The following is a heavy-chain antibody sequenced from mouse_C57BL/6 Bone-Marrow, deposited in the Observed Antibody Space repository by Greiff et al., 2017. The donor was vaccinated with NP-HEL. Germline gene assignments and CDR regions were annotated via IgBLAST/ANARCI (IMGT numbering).Heavy chain of an antibody. CDR3: TTSKRNY. Sequence: VQLQQSGAELVRPFSPAQLSSTASVFTIKDDYIHWVKQRPEQGLEWIGWIDPENGDTEYASKFQGKATITADTSSNTAYLQLSSLTSEDTAVYYCTTSKRNYWGQGTTLTVSS. CDR2: IDPENGDT. CDR1: VFTIKDDY. J-gene: IGHJ2*01. V-gene: IGHV14-4*01. D-gene: IGHD2-5*01.